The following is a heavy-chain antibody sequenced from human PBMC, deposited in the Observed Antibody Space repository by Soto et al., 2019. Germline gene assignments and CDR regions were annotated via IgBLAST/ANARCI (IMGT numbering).Heavy chain of an antibody. CDR3: AKGSVVVAAKFDS. D-gene: IGHD2-21*02. J-gene: IGHJ4*02. CDR1: GFTFNNYA. Sequence: GPLRLSCSASGFTFNNYAMSWVRQAPGKGLEWVSAISSSGYSTYYADSVKGRFTISRDNSKSTVYLQMNNLRAEDTAVYYCAKGSVVVAAKFDSWGQGTLVTVSS. V-gene: IGHV3-23*01. CDR2: ISSSGYST.